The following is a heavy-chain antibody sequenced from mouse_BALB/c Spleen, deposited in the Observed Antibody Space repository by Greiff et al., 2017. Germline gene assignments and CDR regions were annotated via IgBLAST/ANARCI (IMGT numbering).Heavy chain of an antibody. J-gene: IGHJ3*01. CDR1: GFTFSSYA. V-gene: IGHV5-9-4*01. Sequence: EVQLVESGGGLVKPGGSLKLSCAASGFTFSSYAMSWVRQSPEKRLEWVAEISSGGSYTYYPDTVTGRFTISRDNAKNTLYLEMSSLRSEDTAMYYCARDDYGGAWFAYWGQGTLVTVSA. CDR3: ARDDYGGAWFAY. CDR2: ISSGGSYT. D-gene: IGHD2-4*01.